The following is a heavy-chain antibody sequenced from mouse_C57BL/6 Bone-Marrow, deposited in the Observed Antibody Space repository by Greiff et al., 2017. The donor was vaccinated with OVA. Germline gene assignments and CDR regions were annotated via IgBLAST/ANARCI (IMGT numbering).Heavy chain of an antibody. D-gene: IGHD1-1*01. CDR2: IWRGGST. V-gene: IGHV2-5*01. J-gene: IGHJ2*01. CDR3: SKATVVAPSYFDY. Sequence: VKVVESGPGLVQPSQSLSITCTVSGFSLTSYGVHWVRQSPGKGLEWLGVIWRGGSTDYNAAFMSRLSITKDNSKSHVFFKMNSLHADDTAIYYCSKATVVAPSYFDYWGQGTTLTVSS. CDR1: GFSLTSYG.